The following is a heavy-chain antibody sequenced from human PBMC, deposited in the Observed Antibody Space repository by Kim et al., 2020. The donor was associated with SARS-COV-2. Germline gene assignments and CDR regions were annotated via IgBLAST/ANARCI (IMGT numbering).Heavy chain of an antibody. V-gene: IGHV4-39*01. Sequence: PSLTSRVTLSVDTSKNQFSLQLSSVTAADTAVYYCARHSQAYYYYYGMDVWGQGTTVTVSS. J-gene: IGHJ6*02. CDR3: ARHSQAYYYYYGMDV.